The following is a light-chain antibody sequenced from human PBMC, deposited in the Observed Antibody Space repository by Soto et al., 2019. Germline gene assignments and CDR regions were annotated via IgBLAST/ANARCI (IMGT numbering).Light chain of an antibody. CDR2: GAS. CDR3: QHYGSSPRT. Sequence: EVVLTQSAGTLSVSPGERATLSCRASQTVSSTYLAWYQQKPGQAPRLLIYGASSRASGIPDRFSGSGSGTDFTLTISRLEPEDFAVYYCQHYGSSPRTFGPGTKVDIK. J-gene: IGKJ1*01. CDR1: QTVSSTY. V-gene: IGKV3-20*01.